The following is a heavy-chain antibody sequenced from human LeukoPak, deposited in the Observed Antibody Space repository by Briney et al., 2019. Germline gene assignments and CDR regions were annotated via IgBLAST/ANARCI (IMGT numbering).Heavy chain of an antibody. V-gene: IGHV4-61*02. CDR2: IYTSGST. J-gene: IGHJ3*02. CDR3: ASYCSSTSCYSAAFDI. CDR1: GGSISGGSYY. D-gene: IGHD2-2*01. Sequence: PSQTLSLTCTVSGGSISGGSYYWSWTRQPAGKGLEWIGRIYTSGSTNYNPSLKSRVTISVDTSKNQFSLKLSSVTAADTAVYYCASYCSSTSCYSAAFDIWGQGTMVTVSS.